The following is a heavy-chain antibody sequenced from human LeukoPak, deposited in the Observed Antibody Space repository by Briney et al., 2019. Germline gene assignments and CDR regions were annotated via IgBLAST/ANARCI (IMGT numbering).Heavy chain of an antibody. J-gene: IGHJ4*02. D-gene: IGHD3-9*01. Sequence: ASVKVSCKASGYTFTSYDINWVRQATGQGLEWMGWMNPNSGNTGYAQKFQGRVTMTRNTSISTAYMELSSLRSGDTAVYYCARGVNYDILTGYYKWGQGTLVTVSS. CDR3: ARGVNYDILTGYYK. V-gene: IGHV1-8*01. CDR1: GYTFTSYD. CDR2: MNPNSGNT.